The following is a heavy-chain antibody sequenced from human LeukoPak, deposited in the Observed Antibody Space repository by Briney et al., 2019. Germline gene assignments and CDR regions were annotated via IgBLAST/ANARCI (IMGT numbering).Heavy chain of an antibody. CDR3: ERGVTIPFFDY. V-gene: IGHV3-23*01. Sequence: PGGSLRLSCAISGFTFSSYAMSWVRQAPGKGLEWVSAISGSGGSTYYADSVKGRFTISRDDSKNTLYLQMNGLRAEDTAVYYCERGVTIPFFDYWGQGTLVTVSS. D-gene: IGHD3-10*01. J-gene: IGHJ4*02. CDR1: GFTFSSYA. CDR2: ISGSGGST.